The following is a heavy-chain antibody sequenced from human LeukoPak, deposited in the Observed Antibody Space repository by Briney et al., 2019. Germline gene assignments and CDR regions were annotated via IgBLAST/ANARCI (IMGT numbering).Heavy chain of an antibody. CDR2: ISGSGGST. J-gene: IGHJ6*02. V-gene: IGHV3-23*01. D-gene: IGHD2-15*01. CDR3: ARDPIRIHFYYYYYGMDV. CDR1: GFTFSTYA. Sequence: GGSLRLSCAASGFTFSTYAMSWVRQAPGKGLEWVSAISGSGGSTYYADSVKGRFTISRDNSKNTLYLQMNSLRAEDTAVYYCARDPIRIHFYYYYYGMDVWGQGTTVTVSS.